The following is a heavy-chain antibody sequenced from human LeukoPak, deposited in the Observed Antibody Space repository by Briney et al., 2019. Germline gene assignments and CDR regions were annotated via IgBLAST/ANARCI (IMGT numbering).Heavy chain of an antibody. V-gene: IGHV3-30-3*01. CDR3: ARGRSGEPEWEIDY. D-gene: IGHD1-26*01. CDR1: GFTFSSYA. Sequence: PGGSLRLSCAASGFTFSSYAMHWVRQAPGKGLEWVAVISYDGSNKYYADSVKGRFTISRDNSKNTLYLQMNSLRAEDTAVYYCARGRSGEPEWEIDYWGQGTLVTVSS. CDR2: ISYDGSNK. J-gene: IGHJ4*02.